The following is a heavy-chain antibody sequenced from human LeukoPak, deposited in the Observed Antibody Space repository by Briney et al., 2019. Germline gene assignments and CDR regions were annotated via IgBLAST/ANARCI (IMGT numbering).Heavy chain of an antibody. V-gene: IGHV3-7*01. Sequence: GGSLRLSCAASGFTFSSYWMSWVRQVPGKGLEWVANIKQDGSEKYYVDSVKGRFTISRDNAKNSLYLQMNSLRAEDTAVYYCARAAAAGGDYFDYWGQGTLVTVSS. J-gene: IGHJ4*02. CDR2: IKQDGSEK. D-gene: IGHD6-13*01. CDR1: GFTFSSYW. CDR3: ARAAAAGGDYFDY.